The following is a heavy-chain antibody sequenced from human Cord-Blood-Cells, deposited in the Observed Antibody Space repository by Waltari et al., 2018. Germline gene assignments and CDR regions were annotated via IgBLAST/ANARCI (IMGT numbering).Heavy chain of an antibody. Sequence: EVQLVESGGGLVKPGGSLRLSCAASGFTFSSYSMNWVRPARGKGLEWSAFISCTSSYIYYADSVKGRLTICRDNAKISLYRQMNSLRAEDTAVYYCASGPQDGDLDYWGQGTLVTVSS. J-gene: IGHJ4*02. D-gene: IGHD4-17*01. CDR3: ASGPQDGDLDY. V-gene: IGHV3-21*01. CDR2: ISCTSSYI. CDR1: GFTFSSYS.